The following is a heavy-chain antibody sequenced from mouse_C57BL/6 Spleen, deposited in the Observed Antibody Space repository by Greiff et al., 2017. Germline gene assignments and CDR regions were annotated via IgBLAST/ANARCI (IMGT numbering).Heavy chain of an antibody. CDR1: GYTFTDYY. CDR2: IHPNNGGT. V-gene: IGHV1-26*01. J-gene: IGHJ4*01. CDR3: ARKKERHYYGSSSYAMDY. D-gene: IGHD1-1*01. Sequence: EVQLQQSGPELVKPGASVKLSCKASGYTFTDYYMNWVKQSHGKSLEWIGDIHPNNGGTSYNQKFKGKATLTVDKSSSTAYMELRSLTSEDSAVYYCARKKERHYYGSSSYAMDYWGQGTSVTVSS.